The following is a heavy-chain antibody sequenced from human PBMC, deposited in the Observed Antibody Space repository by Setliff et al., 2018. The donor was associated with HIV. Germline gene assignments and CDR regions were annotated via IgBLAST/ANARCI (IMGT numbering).Heavy chain of an antibody. CDR2: INHSGDT. J-gene: IGHJ4*02. D-gene: IGHD3-10*01. CDR1: GYSINNGLY. V-gene: IGHV4-38-2*02. Sequence: SETLSLTCTVSGYSINNGLYWAWIRQPPGKGLEWIGSINHSGDTYYTPSLTSRVTVSVDTSNNQFSLKLTSVTAADTAVYYCARDQDGSGSPGFWGQGTLVTVSS. CDR3: ARDQDGSGSPGF.